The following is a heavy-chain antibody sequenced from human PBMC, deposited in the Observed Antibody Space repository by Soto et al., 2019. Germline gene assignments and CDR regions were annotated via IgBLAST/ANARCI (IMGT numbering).Heavy chain of an antibody. D-gene: IGHD3-10*01. V-gene: IGHV1-69*19. CDR2: ISPMFGAA. Sequence: QVQLVQSGAEMKKPGSSVKVSCQSSGGTFNTYAMNWVRQAPGQGPEWMGDISPMFGAANYAPKFQGRVTITADESTDTSYMQLSNLTSDDTALYFCAREVQVHTPAFVYWGQGTLVTVSS. CDR1: GGTFNTYA. CDR3: AREVQVHTPAFVY. J-gene: IGHJ4*02.